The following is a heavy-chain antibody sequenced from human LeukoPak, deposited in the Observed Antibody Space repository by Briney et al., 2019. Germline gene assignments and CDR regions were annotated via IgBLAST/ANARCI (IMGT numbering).Heavy chain of an antibody. CDR3: ARPLKYYYGSETYFWFDP. V-gene: IGHV3-30*02. CDR2: IQYAGSDK. D-gene: IGHD3-10*01. Sequence: GGSLRLSCAASGFTFNSYGMHWVRQAPGKGLGWVAFIQYAGSDKYYTDSVKGRFTISRDNSKNTLYLQMNSLRAEDAAVYYCARPLKYYYGSETYFWFDPWGQGTLVTVSS. J-gene: IGHJ5*02. CDR1: GFTFNSYG.